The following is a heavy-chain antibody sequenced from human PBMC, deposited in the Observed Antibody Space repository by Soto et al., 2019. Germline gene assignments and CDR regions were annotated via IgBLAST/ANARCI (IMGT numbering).Heavy chain of an antibody. V-gene: IGHV4-39*01. CDR1: GGSISSSCYY. CDR2: SYYSGST. D-gene: IGHD2-15*01. CDR3: ASLGRRSGYYYYYCMNV. J-gene: IGHJ6*03. Sequence: QLQLQESGPGLVKPSETLSLTCTVSGGSISSSCYYWCWIHQPPGTGLEWIGSSYYSGSTYYNPSLKSRFTMPVDISKNQFSLNLSSVTAADTAVYYCASLGRRSGYYYYYCMNVWGKGTTVTVSS.